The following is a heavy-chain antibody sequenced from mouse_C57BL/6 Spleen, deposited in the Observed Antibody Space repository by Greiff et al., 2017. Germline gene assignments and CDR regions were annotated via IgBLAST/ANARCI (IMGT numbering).Heavy chain of an antibody. D-gene: IGHD2-4*01. CDR2: IHPNSGST. CDR3: VYDYDVRLAY. J-gene: IGHJ3*01. CDR1: GYTFTSYW. V-gene: IGHV1-64*01. Sequence: VQLQQPGAELVKPGASVKLSCKASGYTFTSYWMHWVKQRPGQGLEWIGMIHPNSGSTNYNEKFKSKATLTVDKSSSTAYMQLSSLTSEDSAVYYCVYDYDVRLAYWGQGTLVTVSA.